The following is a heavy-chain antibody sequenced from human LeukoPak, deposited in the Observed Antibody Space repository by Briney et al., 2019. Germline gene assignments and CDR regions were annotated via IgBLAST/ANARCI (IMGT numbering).Heavy chain of an antibody. J-gene: IGHJ3*02. CDR2: IHHSGST. CDR3: ARGSGTSAFDI. CDR1: SGSFSGYY. D-gene: IGHD2-15*01. V-gene: IGHV4-34*01. Sequence: SETLSLTCAVYSGSFSGYYWSWIRQPPGKGLGWNGEIHHSGSTNYNPSLKGQVTMSVDTSKSQFSLKLSSVTAADTAVYYGARGSGTSAFDIWGQGTMVTVSS.